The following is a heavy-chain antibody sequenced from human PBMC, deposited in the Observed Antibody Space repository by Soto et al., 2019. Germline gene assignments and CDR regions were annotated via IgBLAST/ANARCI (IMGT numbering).Heavy chain of an antibody. D-gene: IGHD4-17*01. CDR3: ARATAYYGDDVFAY. Sequence: QVQLQQWGAGRLTPSEPLSLTCAVYGGSFSGYYCSWIPQPPGKGLEWIGEINHSGSTNYNPSLKSRVTIAVDTSKNQFSLRLSSVTAADTAVYYCARATAYYGDDVFAYWGQGTLVTVSS. CDR1: GGSFSGYY. CDR2: INHSGST. J-gene: IGHJ4*02. V-gene: IGHV4-34*01.